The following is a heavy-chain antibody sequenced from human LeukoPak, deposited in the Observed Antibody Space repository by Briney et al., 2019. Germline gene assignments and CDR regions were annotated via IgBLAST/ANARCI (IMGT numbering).Heavy chain of an antibody. Sequence: SETLSLTCAVYGGSFSGYYWSWIRQPPGKGLEWIGEINHSGSTNYNPSLKSRVTISVDTSKNQFSLKLSSVTAAGTAVYYCARGPLPYCSSTSCYLGGYYYYGMDVWGKGTTVTVSS. D-gene: IGHD2-2*01. CDR1: GGSFSGYY. CDR2: INHSGST. J-gene: IGHJ6*04. CDR3: ARGPLPYCSSTSCYLGGYYYYGMDV. V-gene: IGHV4-34*01.